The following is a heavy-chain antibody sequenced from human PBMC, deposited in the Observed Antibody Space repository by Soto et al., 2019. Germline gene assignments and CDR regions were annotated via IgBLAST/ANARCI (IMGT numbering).Heavy chain of an antibody. D-gene: IGHD3-10*01. J-gene: IGHJ6*02. V-gene: IGHV3-11*05. CDR2: ISSSSSYT. CDR1: GFTFSDYY. Sequence: GGSLRLSCAASGFTFSDYYMSWIRQAPGKGLEWVSYISSSSSYTNYADSVKGRFTISRDNAKNSLYLQMNSLRAEDTAVYYCAKAFYGSGSYYLPFYYYGMDVWGQGTTVTVSS. CDR3: AKAFYGSGSYYLPFYYYGMDV.